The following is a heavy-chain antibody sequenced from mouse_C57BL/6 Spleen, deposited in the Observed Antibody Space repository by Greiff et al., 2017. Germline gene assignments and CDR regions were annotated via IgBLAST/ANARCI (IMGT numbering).Heavy chain of an antibody. CDR1: GYTFTSYW. CDR2: IYPGSGST. D-gene: IGHD2-3*01. J-gene: IGHJ3*01. Sequence: QVQLQQPGAELVKPGASVKMSCKASGYTFTSYWITWVKQRPGQGLEWIGDIYPGSGSTNYNEKFKSKATLTVDTSSSTAYMQLSSLTSGDSAVYYCARRGRDGYYGFAYWGQGTLVTVSA. V-gene: IGHV1-55*01. CDR3: ARRGRDGYYGFAY.